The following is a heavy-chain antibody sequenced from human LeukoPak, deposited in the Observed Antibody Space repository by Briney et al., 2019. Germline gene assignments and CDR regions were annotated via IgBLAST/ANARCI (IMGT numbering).Heavy chain of an antibody. V-gene: IGHV4-31*11. J-gene: IGHJ4*02. CDR2: IYYSGST. D-gene: IGHD2-2*01. CDR3: SRTYCTSSSCYYFDY. CDR1: GGSFSGYY. Sequence: SETLSLTCAVYGGSFSGYYWSWIRQHPGKGLEWIGYIYYSGSTYYNPSLKSRVTISVDTSKNQFSLKLSSVTAEDTAVYYCSRTYCTSSSCYYFDYWGQGTLVTVSS.